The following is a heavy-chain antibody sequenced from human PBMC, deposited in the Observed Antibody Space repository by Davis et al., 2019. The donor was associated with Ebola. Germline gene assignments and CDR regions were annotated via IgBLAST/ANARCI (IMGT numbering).Heavy chain of an antibody. V-gene: IGHV4-30-2*01. CDR3: ARLSSSSWYAYDY. CDR2: IYHSGST. J-gene: IGHJ4*02. Sequence: LVKPTQTLTLTCTFSGFSLSTSGMCVSWIRQPPGKGLEWIGYIYHSGSTYYNPSLKSRVTISVDRSKNQFSLKLSSVTAADTAVYYCARLSSSSWYAYDYWGQGTLVTVSS. D-gene: IGHD6-13*01. CDR1: GFSLSTSGMC.